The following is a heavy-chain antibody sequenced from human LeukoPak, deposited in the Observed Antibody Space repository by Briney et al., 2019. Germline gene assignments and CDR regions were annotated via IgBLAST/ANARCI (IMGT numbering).Heavy chain of an antibody. D-gene: IGHD6-13*01. CDR1: GGSISSYY. CDR2: IYYSGST. V-gene: IGHV4-59*01. J-gene: IGHJ6*02. Sequence: SETLSLTCTVSGGSISSYYWSWIRQPPGKGLEWIGYIYYSGSTNYNPSLKSRVTISVDTSTNQFSLKLSSVTAADTAVYYCARDRTAYSSSWYDLDYYYGMDVWGQGTTVTVSS. CDR3: ARDRTAYSSSWYDLDYYYGMDV.